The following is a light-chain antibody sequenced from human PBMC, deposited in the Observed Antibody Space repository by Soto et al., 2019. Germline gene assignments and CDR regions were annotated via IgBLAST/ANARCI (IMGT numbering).Light chain of an antibody. Sequence: DIQMTQSPSSLSASVGDRVTITCRASQSISSYLNWYQQKPGKAPKLLIYAASSLQSGVPSRFSGSGSGTDFTLTISGLQREDFATYYCQQSYSTLHTFGQGTKLVIK. J-gene: IGKJ2*01. CDR1: QSISSY. CDR3: QQSYSTLHT. CDR2: AAS. V-gene: IGKV1-39*01.